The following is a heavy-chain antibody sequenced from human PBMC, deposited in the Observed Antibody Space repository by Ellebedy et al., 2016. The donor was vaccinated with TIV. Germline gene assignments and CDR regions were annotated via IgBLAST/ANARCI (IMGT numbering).Heavy chain of an antibody. CDR3: AKDSGRSGWISDY. V-gene: IGHV3-48*01. J-gene: IGHJ4*02. CDR2: VSYVGNTM. D-gene: IGHD3-10*01. CDR1: GFTFSTYA. Sequence: GESLKISCAASGFTFSTYAMNWVRQAPGKGLEWVAHVSYVGNTMDYADSVKGRFTISRANAKNSLFLQMHSLRVEDTAIYFCAKDSGRSGWISDYWGQGTLVTVSS.